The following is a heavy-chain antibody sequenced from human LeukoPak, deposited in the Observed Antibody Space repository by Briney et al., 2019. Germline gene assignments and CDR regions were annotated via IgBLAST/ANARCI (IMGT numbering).Heavy chain of an antibody. J-gene: IGHJ4*02. V-gene: IGHV3-74*01. D-gene: IGHD6-13*01. CDR3: ARQPAAGTNY. CDR1: GFTFSSNW. Sequence: GGSLRLSCAASGFTFSSNWMHWVRQAPGKGLVWVSHINSDGSSTNYADSVKGRFTISRDNAKNSLYLQMNSLRAEDTAVYYCARQPAAGTNYWGQGTLVTVSS. CDR2: INSDGSST.